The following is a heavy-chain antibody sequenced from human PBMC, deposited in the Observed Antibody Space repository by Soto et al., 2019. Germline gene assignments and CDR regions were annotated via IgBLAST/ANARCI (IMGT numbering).Heavy chain of an antibody. J-gene: IGHJ5*02. CDR3: ARGGHCSSTSCYVRTRFDP. CDR1: GGSISSYY. Sequence: SETLSLTCTVSGGSISSYYWSWIRQPPGKGLEWIGYIYYSGSTNYNLSLKSRVTISVDTSKNQFSLKLSSVTAADTAVYYCARGGHCSSTSCYVRTRFDPWGQGTLVTVSS. CDR2: IYYSGST. V-gene: IGHV4-59*01. D-gene: IGHD2-2*01.